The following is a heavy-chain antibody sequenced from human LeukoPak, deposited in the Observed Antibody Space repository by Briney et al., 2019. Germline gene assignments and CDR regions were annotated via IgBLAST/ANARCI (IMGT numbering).Heavy chain of an antibody. Sequence: ASVKVSCKASGGTFSSYAISWVRQAPGQGLEWMGGIIPIFGTADYAQKFQGRVTITADESTSTAYMELSSLRSEDTAVYYCAKDGDCSGGSCYDYWGQGTLVTVSS. D-gene: IGHD2-15*01. CDR1: GGTFSSYA. CDR2: IIPIFGTA. J-gene: IGHJ4*02. V-gene: IGHV1-69*13. CDR3: AKDGDCSGGSCYDY.